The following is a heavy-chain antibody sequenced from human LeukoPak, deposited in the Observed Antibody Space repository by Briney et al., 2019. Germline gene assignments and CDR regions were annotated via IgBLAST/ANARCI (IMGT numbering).Heavy chain of an antibody. CDR2: IKQDGSEK. J-gene: IGHJ3*02. CDR3: AKDRLVVVITDDAFDI. Sequence: PGGSLRLSCAASGFTFSSYWMNWVRQAPGKGLEWVASIKQDGSEKYYVDFLKGRFTISRDNSKNTLYLQMNSPRAEDTAVYYCAKDRLVVVITDDAFDIWGQGTMVTVSS. V-gene: IGHV3-7*03. D-gene: IGHD3-22*01. CDR1: GFTFSSYW.